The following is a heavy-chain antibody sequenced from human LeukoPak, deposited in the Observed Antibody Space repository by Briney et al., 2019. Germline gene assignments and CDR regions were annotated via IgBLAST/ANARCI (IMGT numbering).Heavy chain of an antibody. Sequence: EASVKVSCKASGGTFSSYAISWVRQAPGQGLEWMGGIIPMFGAPNYAQKLQGRVTLSADESTSTAYMELSRLRSEDTAVYYCATTGSSAYDGGTFDYWGQGTLVTVSS. CDR3: ATTGSSAYDGGTFDY. CDR2: IIPMFGAP. D-gene: IGHD5-12*01. J-gene: IGHJ4*02. CDR1: GGTFSSYA. V-gene: IGHV1-69*13.